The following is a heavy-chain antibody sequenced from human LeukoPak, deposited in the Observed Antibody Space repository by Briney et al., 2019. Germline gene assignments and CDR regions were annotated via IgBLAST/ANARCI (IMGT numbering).Heavy chain of an antibody. CDR1: GFPFSHYA. D-gene: IGHD6-6*01. CDR3: AKGDGTSSGAFDI. CDR2: ISASGGSI. V-gene: IGHV3-23*01. J-gene: IGHJ3*02. Sequence: GGSLRLSRAASGFPFSHYAINWVRQAPGKGLEWVSTISASGGSIYYADSVKGRFTISRDNSKNTLSLQMNNLRGEDTATYYCAKGDGTSSGAFDIWGQGAMVTVSS.